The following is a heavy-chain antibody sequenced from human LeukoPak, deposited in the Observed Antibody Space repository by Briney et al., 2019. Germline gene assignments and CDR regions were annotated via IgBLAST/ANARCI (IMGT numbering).Heavy chain of an antibody. CDR2: IHYSGST. J-gene: IGHJ4*02. CDR1: GGSISGSTSSSSNY. Sequence: SETLSLTCTVSGGSISGSTSSSSNYCGWIRQPPGKGLEWIGSIHYSGSTYYNPSLKSRVTISIDTSKNQFSLRLSSVTAADTAVYYCARHERATVVSPFDYWGQGTLVTVSS. CDR3: ARHERATVVSPFDY. V-gene: IGHV4-39*01. D-gene: IGHD4-23*01.